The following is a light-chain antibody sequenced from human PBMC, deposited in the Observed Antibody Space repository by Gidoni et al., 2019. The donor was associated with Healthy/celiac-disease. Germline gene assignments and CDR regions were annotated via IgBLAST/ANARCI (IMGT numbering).Light chain of an antibody. CDR1: HSVSSSY. V-gene: IGKV3-20*01. J-gene: IGKJ2*01. CDR2: GAS. Sequence: VSSQSPGTLSLSPWDRATLSCTASHSVSSSYLAWYQQKPGQAPRLLIYGASSRATGIPDRFSGSGSGTDFTLTISRLEPEDFAVYYCQQYGSSRDTFGQGTKLEIK. CDR3: QQYGSSRDT.